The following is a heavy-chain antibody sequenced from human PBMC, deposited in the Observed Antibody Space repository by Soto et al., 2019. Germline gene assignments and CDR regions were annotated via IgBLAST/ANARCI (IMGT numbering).Heavy chain of an antibody. J-gene: IGHJ6*02. Sequence: QVQLQESGPGLVKPSGTLSLTCAVSGGSISSSNWWSWVRQPPGKGLEWIGEIYHSGSTTYNPSLKSRVTISVDKSKTQFSLKLSSVTAADTAVYYFARVSGSYYYGMDVWGQGTTVTVSS. CDR2: IYHSGST. D-gene: IGHD1-26*01. CDR3: ARVSGSYYYGMDV. V-gene: IGHV4-4*02. CDR1: GGSISSSNW.